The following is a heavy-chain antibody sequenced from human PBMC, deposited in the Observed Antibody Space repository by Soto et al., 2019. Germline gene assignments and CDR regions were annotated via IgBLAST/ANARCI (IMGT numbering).Heavy chain of an antibody. CDR3: ASRVRNGTYP. Sequence: PSETLSLTCTVSGNSISSGGYYWTWIRQHPGKGLEWIGYIFYSGSTYYNPSLKSRVSISIHTSKNQFFLKLTSVTAAETAVYYCASRVRNGTYPWGQGTLVTVSS. CDR1: GNSISSGGYY. J-gene: IGHJ5*02. CDR2: IFYSGST. D-gene: IGHD1-1*01. V-gene: IGHV4-31*03.